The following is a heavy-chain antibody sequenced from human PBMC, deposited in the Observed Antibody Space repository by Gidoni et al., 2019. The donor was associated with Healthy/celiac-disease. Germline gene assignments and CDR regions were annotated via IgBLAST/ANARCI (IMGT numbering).Heavy chain of an antibody. Sequence: QVQLVESGGGVVQPGRSLRLSGAASGFTFSSYGMPRVRQAPGKGLEWVAVIWYDGSNKYYADSVKGRFTISRDNSKNTLYLQMNSLRAEDTAVYYCARELWTYGSGSFPLVHGMDVWGQGTTVTVSS. CDR1: GFTFSSYG. V-gene: IGHV3-33*01. CDR2: IWYDGSNK. J-gene: IGHJ6*02. CDR3: ARELWTYGSGSFPLVHGMDV. D-gene: IGHD3-10*01.